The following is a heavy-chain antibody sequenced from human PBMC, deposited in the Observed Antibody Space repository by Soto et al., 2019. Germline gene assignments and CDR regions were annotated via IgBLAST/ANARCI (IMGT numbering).Heavy chain of an antibody. CDR2: TYYRSKWYN. CDR1: VYGVSSNSAA. J-gene: IGHJ6*02. CDR3: AREKKDKAMVWSIVLGMEV. D-gene: IGHD5-18*01. V-gene: IGHV6-1*01. Sequence: SQTLSLTCAISVYGVSSNSAAWNWISQSPSRGLEWLGRTYYRSKWYNDYAVSVKSRITINPDTSKNQFSLQLNSVTPEDTAVYYCAREKKDKAMVWSIVLGMEVWGQGTSVSVSS.